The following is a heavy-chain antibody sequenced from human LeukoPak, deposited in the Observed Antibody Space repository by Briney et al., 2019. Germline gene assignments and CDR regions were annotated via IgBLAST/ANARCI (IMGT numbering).Heavy chain of an antibody. CDR1: GITFSSYW. CDR3: CVYKAANWFDP. D-gene: IGHD5/OR15-5a*01. Sequence: GSLRLSCAASGITFSSYWMSWVRQAPGKGLEWVANINQDASETQYADSVQGRFTISRDNAKNSLYVQMNSLRVEDTAIYYCCVYKAANWFDPWGQGTLVTVSS. J-gene: IGHJ5*02. CDR2: INQDASET. V-gene: IGHV3-7*01.